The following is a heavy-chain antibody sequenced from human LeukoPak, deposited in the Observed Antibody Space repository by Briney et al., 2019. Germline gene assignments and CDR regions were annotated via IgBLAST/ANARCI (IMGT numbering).Heavy chain of an antibody. J-gene: IGHJ5*02. D-gene: IGHD4-11*01. CDR3: ARDGSDSNYDWFDP. CDR2: IIPIFGTA. CDR1: GGTFSSYA. V-gene: IGHV1-69*13. Sequence: ASVKVSCKASGGTFSSYAISWVRQAPGQGLEWMGGIIPIFGTANYAQKFQGRVTITADESTSTAYMELSSLRSEDTAVYYCARDGSDSNYDWFDPWGQGTLVTVSS.